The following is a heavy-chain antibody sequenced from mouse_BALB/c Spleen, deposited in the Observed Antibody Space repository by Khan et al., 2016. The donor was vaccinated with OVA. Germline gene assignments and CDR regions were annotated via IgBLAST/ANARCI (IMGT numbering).Heavy chain of an antibody. CDR1: GFTFSTFG. Sequence: EVELVESGGGLVQPGGSRKLSCAASGFTFSTFGMHWVRQAPEKGLEWVAYISYCSATIYYADTVKGRFTISRDNPKHTLFLQMTSLRSEDTAMYYCARSMITTWYLDVWGAGTTVTVSS. J-gene: IGHJ1*01. CDR3: ARSMITTWYLDV. D-gene: IGHD2-4*01. CDR2: ISYCSATI. V-gene: IGHV5-17*02.